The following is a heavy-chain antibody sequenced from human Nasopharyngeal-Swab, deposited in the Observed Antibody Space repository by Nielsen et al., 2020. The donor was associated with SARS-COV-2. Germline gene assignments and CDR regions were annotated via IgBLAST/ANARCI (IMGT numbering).Heavy chain of an antibody. CDR2: IIPIFGTA. Sequence: SVKVSCKASGGTFSSYAISWVRQAPGQGLEWMGGIIPIFGTANYAQKFQGRATITADESTSTAYMELSSLRSEDTAVYYCARVRLPPRYCSSTSCYFRYYGMDVWGQGTTVTVSS. V-gene: IGHV1-69*13. CDR3: ARVRLPPRYCSSTSCYFRYYGMDV. CDR1: GGTFSSYA. J-gene: IGHJ6*02. D-gene: IGHD2-2*01.